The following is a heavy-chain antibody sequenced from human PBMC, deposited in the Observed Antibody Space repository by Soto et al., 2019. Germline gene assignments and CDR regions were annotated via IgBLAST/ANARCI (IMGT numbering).Heavy chain of an antibody. Sequence: GGSLRLSCEASGFTISECSMNWVRQAPGKGLEWLAYITIRTGNVLYADSVRGRFTISADNAENSVILQMNSLRDEDSAVYFCVKNRDLYRNMFHRDFWGKEPLVTVS. CDR2: ITIRTGNV. CDR3: VKNRDLYRNMFHRDF. J-gene: IGHJ4*01. V-gene: IGHV3-48*02. D-gene: IGHD3-10*02. CDR1: GFTISECS.